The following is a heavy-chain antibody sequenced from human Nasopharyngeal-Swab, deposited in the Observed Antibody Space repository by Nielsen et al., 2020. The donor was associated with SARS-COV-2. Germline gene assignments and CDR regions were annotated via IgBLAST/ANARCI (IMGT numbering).Heavy chain of an antibody. D-gene: IGHD2-15*01. J-gene: IGHJ6*03. V-gene: IGHV5-10-1*01. CDR2: IDPSDSYT. CDR1: GYSFTSYW. CDR3: ARLRREVVGIYYYYYMDV. Sequence: GESLKISWKGSGYSFTSYWISWGRQMPGKGLGWMGRIDPSDSYTNYSPSFQGHVTISADKSISTAYLQWSSLKASDTAMYYCARLRREVVGIYYYYYMDVWGKGTTVTVSS.